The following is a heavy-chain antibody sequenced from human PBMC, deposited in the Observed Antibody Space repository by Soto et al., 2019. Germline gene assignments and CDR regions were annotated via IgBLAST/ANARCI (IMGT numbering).Heavy chain of an antibody. Sequence: GGSLRLSCAASGFTFSSSGMHWVRKAPGKRLERVAVIWYDGSNKYYADSVKGRFTISRDNSKNTLYLQMNSLRADDTAVYSCAKDRVPNDSSGYYSIVIESWGQGTLVTVSS. CDR1: GFTFSSSG. D-gene: IGHD3-22*01. CDR2: IWYDGSNK. CDR3: AKDRVPNDSSGYYSIVIES. V-gene: IGHV3-33*06. J-gene: IGHJ4*02.